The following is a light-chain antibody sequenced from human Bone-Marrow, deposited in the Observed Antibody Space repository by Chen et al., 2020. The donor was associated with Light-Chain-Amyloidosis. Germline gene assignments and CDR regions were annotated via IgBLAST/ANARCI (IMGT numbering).Light chain of an antibody. CDR1: DLPTKY. V-gene: IGLV3-25*03. J-gene: IGLJ2*01. CDR3: QSADSSGTYEAI. Sequence: SYELTQPPSGSVSPGQTARITCSGDDLPTKYAYWYQQKPGQAPVLVIHRDTERPSGISERFSGSSSGTTATLTISGVQAEDEADYHCQSADSSGTYEAIFGGGTKLTVL. CDR2: RDT.